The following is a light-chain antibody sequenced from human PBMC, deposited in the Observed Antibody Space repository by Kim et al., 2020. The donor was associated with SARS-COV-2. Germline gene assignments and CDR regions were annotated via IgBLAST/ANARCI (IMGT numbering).Light chain of an antibody. CDR1: SLRSND. Sequence: VALGQTGMITGQGDSLRSNDATWYQQKAGQAPIVVIYGKDHRPSGVPDRFSGSSAGNTAYLTITGTQAGDEADYYCNSRDSNDYVVFGGGTQLTVL. CDR3: NSRDSNDYVV. CDR2: GKD. J-gene: IGLJ2*01. V-gene: IGLV3-19*01.